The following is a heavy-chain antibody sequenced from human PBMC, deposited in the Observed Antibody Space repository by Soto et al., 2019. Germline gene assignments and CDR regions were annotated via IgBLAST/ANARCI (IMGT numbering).Heavy chain of an antibody. CDR3: ARADFEFWSGYSPFDY. CDR1: GYTLTSYG. CDR2: ISPYNGNT. J-gene: IGHJ4*02. V-gene: IGHV1-18*01. D-gene: IGHD3-3*01. Sequence: QVQLVQSRAEVKKPGASVKVSCKASGYTLTSYGISWVRQAPGQGLEWVGWISPYNGNTNYAQKLQDRVTLTTDTSTSTAYMELRSLRPDDTAVYYCARADFEFWSGYSPFDYWGQGTLVTVSS.